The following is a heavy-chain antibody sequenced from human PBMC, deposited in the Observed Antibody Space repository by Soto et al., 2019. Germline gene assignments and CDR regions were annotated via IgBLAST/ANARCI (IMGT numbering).Heavy chain of an antibody. CDR2: IIPILGIT. D-gene: IGHD4-17*01. CDR1: GGTFSSYT. V-gene: IGHV1-69*04. Sequence: SVKVSCKASGGTFSSYTISWVRQAPGQGLEWMGRIIPILGITNYAQKFQGRVTITADKSTSTAYMELSSLRSEDTAVYYCARDAYGDPRGDYWGQGTLVTVSS. J-gene: IGHJ4*02. CDR3: ARDAYGDPRGDY.